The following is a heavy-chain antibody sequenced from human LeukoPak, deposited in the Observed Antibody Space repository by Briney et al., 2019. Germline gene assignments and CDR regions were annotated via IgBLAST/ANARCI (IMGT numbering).Heavy chain of an antibody. CDR3: ARDHEMALDY. D-gene: IGHD5-24*01. V-gene: IGHV4-59*11. Sequence: SETLSLTCSVSGGSITGHYWSWIRQPPGKGLEWIGYIYYTGTTKYNPSLENRVTISVDTSNNQFSLKLRSVTAADTAVYYCARDHEMALDYWGQGTLVTVSS. J-gene: IGHJ4*02. CDR2: IYYTGTT. CDR1: GGSITGHY.